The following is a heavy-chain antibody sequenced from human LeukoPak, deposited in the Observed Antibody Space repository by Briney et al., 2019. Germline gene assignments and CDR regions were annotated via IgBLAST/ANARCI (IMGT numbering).Heavy chain of an antibody. Sequence: GGSLRLSCAASGFTFTNHWMSWVRQAPGKGLEWVANIKEDGSEKYYVDSVKGRFNVSRDNVKTSLFLQMNSLRVDDTPVYYCAKSGSSVFWSWGQGTLVTVSS. CDR1: GFTFTNHW. V-gene: IGHV3-7*03. D-gene: IGHD3-3*02. CDR3: AKSGSSVFWS. CDR2: IKEDGSEK. J-gene: IGHJ5*02.